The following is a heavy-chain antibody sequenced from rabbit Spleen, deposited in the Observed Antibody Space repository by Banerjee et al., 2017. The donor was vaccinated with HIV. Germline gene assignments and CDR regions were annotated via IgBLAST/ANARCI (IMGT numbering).Heavy chain of an antibody. D-gene: IGHD1-1*01. Sequence: QSLEESGGDLVKPGASLTLTCKASGFSFSRGYDMCWVRQAPGKGLEWIACIYTDNSKTYYANWAKGRFTVSKTSSPSVTLQMTSLTVADTATYFCARDVGSGPYIDGYFTLWGPGTLVTVS. CDR3: ARDVGSGPYIDGYFTL. J-gene: IGHJ4*01. CDR2: IYTDNSKT. V-gene: IGHV1S40*01. CDR1: GFSFSRGYD.